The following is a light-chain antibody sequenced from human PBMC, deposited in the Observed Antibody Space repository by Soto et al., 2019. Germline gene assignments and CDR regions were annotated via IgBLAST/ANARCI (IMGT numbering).Light chain of an antibody. CDR1: QSVSYY. Sequence: EIVLTQSPGTLSLSPGERATLSCRASQSVSYYLAWYQQKPGQAPRLLIYDASSRATGVPDRFSGSGSGTDFTLTISRLEPEDFAVYSCQQYGGSPLFTFGPGTRVDFK. CDR2: DAS. J-gene: IGKJ3*01. CDR3: QQYGGSPLFT. V-gene: IGKV3-20*01.